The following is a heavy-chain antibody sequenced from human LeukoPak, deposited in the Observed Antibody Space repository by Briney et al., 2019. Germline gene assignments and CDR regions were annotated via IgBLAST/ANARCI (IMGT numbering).Heavy chain of an antibody. CDR3: ASLVQQIVTTGAWFDP. CDR2: ISAYNGNT. V-gene: IGHV1-18*01. D-gene: IGHD4-4*01. J-gene: IGHJ5*02. CDR1: GYAFITYG. Sequence: ASVKVSCKASGYAFITYGITWVRQAPGQGLEWMGWISAYNGNTNYAQKLQGRVTMTTDTSTSTAYMELRSLRSEDTAVYYCASLVQQIVTTGAWFDPWGQGTLVTVSS.